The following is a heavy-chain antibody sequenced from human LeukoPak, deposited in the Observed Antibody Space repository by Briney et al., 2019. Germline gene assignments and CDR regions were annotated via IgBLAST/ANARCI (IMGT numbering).Heavy chain of an antibody. D-gene: IGHD6-13*01. V-gene: IGHV4-4*07. Sequence: SETLSLTCTVSGGSISSYYWSWIRQPAGKGLEWIGRIYYSGTTNYNPSLKSRVTISVDTSKNQFSLKLSSVTAADTAVYYCARGVYIAAAQYGYWGQGTLVTVSS. CDR1: GGSISSYY. J-gene: IGHJ4*02. CDR2: IYYSGTT. CDR3: ARGVYIAAAQYGY.